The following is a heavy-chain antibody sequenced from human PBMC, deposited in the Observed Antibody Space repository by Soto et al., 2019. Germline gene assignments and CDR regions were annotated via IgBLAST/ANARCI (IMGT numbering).Heavy chain of an antibody. CDR1: GYTFTSYG. CDR3: AMAYGARPEYFKH. Sequence: QVQLVQSGPDLKRPGASMKVSCKASGYTFTSYGISWVRQAPGQGLEWMAWISPLKGRTQYSQKAQGRVTLSTDTSSTTCYMEMPTLRVVAAAVYYCAMAYGARPEYFKHWGQGTLVTVS. J-gene: IGHJ1*01. V-gene: IGHV1-18*04. D-gene: IGHD4-17*01. CDR2: ISPLKGRT.